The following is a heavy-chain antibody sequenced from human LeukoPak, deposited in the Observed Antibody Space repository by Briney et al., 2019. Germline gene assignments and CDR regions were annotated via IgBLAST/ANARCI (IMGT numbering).Heavy chain of an antibody. J-gene: IGHJ3*02. V-gene: IGHV3-23*01. CDR2: MTGSGSIT. D-gene: IGHD1-26*01. Sequence: GGSLRLSCAASGFTFSSYAMSWVRQAPGKGLECVSTMTGSGSITRYADSVKGRFIISRDNSKNALYLQMNSLRAEDTAIYYCAKGPWDLPHAFDIWGLGTMVTVSS. CDR1: GFTFSSYA. CDR3: AKGPWDLPHAFDI.